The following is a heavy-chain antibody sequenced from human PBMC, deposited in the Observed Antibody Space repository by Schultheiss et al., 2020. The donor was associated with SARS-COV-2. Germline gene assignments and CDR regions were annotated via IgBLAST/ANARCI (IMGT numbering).Heavy chain of an antibody. CDR3: ARDRAITMTYFDF. J-gene: IGHJ4*02. D-gene: IGHD3-22*01. Sequence: SETLSLTCTVSGGSISSGGYYWSWIRQHPGKGLEWIGYIYYSGSTYYNPSLKSRVTISVDTSKNQFSLKLNSVTAADTAVYYCARDRAITMTYFDFWGRGALVTVSS. V-gene: IGHV4-31*03. CDR1: GGSISSGGYY. CDR2: IYYSGST.